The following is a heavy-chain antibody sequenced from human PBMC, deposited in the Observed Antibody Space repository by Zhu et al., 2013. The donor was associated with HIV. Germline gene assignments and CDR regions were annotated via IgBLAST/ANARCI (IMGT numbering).Heavy chain of an antibody. V-gene: IGHV3-23*04. CDR2: ISGSGGST. CDR1: GFTFSSYA. Sequence: EVQLVESGGGLVKPGGSLRLSCAASGFTFSSYAMSWVRQAPGKGLEWVSAISGSGGSTYYADSVKGRFTISRDNSKNTLYLQMNSLRAEDTAVYYCAKDLGGQLVPDYFDYWGQGTLVTGLL. CDR3: AKDLGGQLVPDYFDY. D-gene: IGHD6-13*01. J-gene: IGHJ4*02.